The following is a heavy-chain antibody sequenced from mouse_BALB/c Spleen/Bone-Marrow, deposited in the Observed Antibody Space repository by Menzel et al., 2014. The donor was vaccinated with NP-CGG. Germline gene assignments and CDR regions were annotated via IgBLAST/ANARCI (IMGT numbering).Heavy chain of an antibody. CDR1: GYTFTSYW. Sequence: QVQLQQSGAELAKPGASVKMSCKASGYTFTSYWMHWVKQRPGQGLEWTGYINPSTGYTEYNQKFKDKATLTADKSSSTADMQLSSLTSEDSAVYYCARSRTGTYFDYWGQGTTLTVSS. CDR2: INPSTGYT. J-gene: IGHJ2*01. V-gene: IGHV1-7*01. CDR3: ARSRTGTYFDY. D-gene: IGHD4-1*01.